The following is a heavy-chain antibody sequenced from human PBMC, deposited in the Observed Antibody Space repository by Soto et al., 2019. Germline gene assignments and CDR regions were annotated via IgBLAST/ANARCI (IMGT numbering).Heavy chain of an antibody. J-gene: IGHJ5*02. V-gene: IGHV1-2*04. CDR3: ARGPGYCSSTSCSWRNWFDP. D-gene: IGHD2-2*03. CDR1: GYTFTGYY. CDR2: INPNSGGT. Sequence: VASVKVSCKASGYTFTGYYMHWVRQAPGQGLEWMGWINPNSGGTNYAQKFQGWVTMTRDTSISTAYMELSRLRSDDTAVYYCARGPGYCSSTSCSWRNWFDPWGQGTLVTVSS.